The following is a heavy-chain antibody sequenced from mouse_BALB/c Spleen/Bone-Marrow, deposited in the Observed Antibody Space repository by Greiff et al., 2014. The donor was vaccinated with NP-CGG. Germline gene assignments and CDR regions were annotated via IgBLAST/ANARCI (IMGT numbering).Heavy chain of an antibody. D-gene: IGHD1-1*01. V-gene: IGHV1S81*02. CDR3: APYYYGSSYGFYWYFDV. CDR2: INPSNGRT. J-gene: IGHJ1*01. Sequence: VQVVESGAELVKPGASVKLSCKASGYTFTSYWMHWVKQRPEQGLEWIGEINPSNGRTNYNEKFKSKATLTVDKSSSTAYMQLSSLTSEDSAVYYCAPYYYGSSYGFYWYFDVWGAGTTVTVSS. CDR1: GYTFTSYW.